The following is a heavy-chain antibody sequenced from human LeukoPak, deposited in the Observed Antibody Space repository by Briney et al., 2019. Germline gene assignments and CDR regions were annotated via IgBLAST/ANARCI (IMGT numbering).Heavy chain of an antibody. D-gene: IGHD1-1*01. J-gene: IGHJ4*02. CDR1: GGTFSTNG. CDR2: IIPFFGTA. CDR3: GRLAKNQPWNAGPLLDY. Sequence: RASVKVSCEVSGGTFSTNGISWVRQAPGQGLEWMGGIIPFFGTANLAQKFQGRVTITADESTTTAYLELSSLRSEDTAVYSGGRLAKNQPWNAGPLLDYWGLETLVTVSS. V-gene: IGHV1-69*01.